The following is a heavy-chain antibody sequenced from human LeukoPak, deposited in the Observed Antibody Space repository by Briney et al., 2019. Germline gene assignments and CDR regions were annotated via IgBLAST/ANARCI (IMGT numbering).Heavy chain of an antibody. V-gene: IGHV3-48*01. D-gene: IGHD3-22*01. CDR2: NSSGSSTI. CDR1: GFTFSSYS. J-gene: IGHJ4*02. CDR3: ARVLHKRNYDSSDYYGY. Sequence: GGSLRLSCAASGFTFSSYSMNWVRRAPGKGLEWISYNSSGSSTIYYADSVKGRFTISRDNAKNSLYLQMNSLRAEDTAVYYCARVLHKRNYDSSDYYGYWGQGTLVTVSS.